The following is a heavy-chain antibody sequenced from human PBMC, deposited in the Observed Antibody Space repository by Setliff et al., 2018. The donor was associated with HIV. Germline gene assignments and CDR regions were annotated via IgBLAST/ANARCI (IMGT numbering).Heavy chain of an antibody. CDR3: VRDYMWAFDY. CDR1: GFTFIDYA. CDR2: ISSSGSYI. J-gene: IGHJ4*02. Sequence: SGGSLRLSCTASGFTFIDYALNWVRQAPGKGLEWVSSISSSGSYIYYAESVKGRFTISRDNSLYLQMDSLRAEDTAVYYCVRDYMWAFDYWGQGTLVTVSS. V-gene: IGHV3-21*01. D-gene: IGHD1-26*01.